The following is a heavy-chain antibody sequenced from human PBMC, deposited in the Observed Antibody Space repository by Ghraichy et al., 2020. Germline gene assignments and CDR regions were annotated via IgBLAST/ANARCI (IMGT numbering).Heavy chain of an antibody. J-gene: IGHJ5*02. V-gene: IGHV4-39*07. Sequence: ESLNISCTVSGGSISSSSYYWGWIRQPPGKGLEWIGSIYYSGSTYYNPSLKSRVTISVDTSKNQFSLKLSSVTAADTAVYYCARDRGAASGTTGNWFDPWGQGTLVTVSS. CDR1: GGSISSSSYY. D-gene: IGHD1-7*01. CDR3: ARDRGAASGTTGNWFDP. CDR2: IYYSGST.